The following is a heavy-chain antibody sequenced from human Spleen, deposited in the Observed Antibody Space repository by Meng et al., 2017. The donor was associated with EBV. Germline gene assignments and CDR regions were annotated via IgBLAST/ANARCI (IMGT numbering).Heavy chain of an antibody. J-gene: IGHJ4*02. D-gene: IGHD4-17*01. CDR1: GGTFRSFA. Sequence: GRLVQSRSGMKRPGSSVTVSCKASGGTFRSFAISWVRQAHGQGLEWMGGLIPIFGTTNYAQKFQGRVTITADKSTSTTYMELSSLRSEDTAVYYCASLRDGDYQYYFDYWGQGTLVTVSS. CDR2: LIPIFGTT. CDR3: ASLRDGDYQYYFDY. V-gene: IGHV1-69*06.